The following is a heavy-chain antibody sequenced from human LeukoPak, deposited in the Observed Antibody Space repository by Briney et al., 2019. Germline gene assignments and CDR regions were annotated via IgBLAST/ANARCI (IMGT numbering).Heavy chain of an antibody. J-gene: IGHJ4*02. V-gene: IGHV4-38-2*02. CDR2: IYHSEST. Sequence: SETLSLTCTVSGYSISSGYYWGWIRQPPGKGLEWIGSIYHSESTYYNPSLKSRVTISVDTSKNQFSLKLSSVTAADTAVYYCASMTTVPTGPDYWGQGTLVTVSS. CDR3: ASMTTVPTGPDY. CDR1: GYSISSGYY. D-gene: IGHD4-17*01.